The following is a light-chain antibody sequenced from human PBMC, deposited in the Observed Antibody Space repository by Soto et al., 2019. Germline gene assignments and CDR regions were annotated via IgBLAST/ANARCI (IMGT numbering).Light chain of an antibody. CDR3: SSYTGSSTLYV. V-gene: IGLV2-14*01. J-gene: IGLJ1*01. CDR2: EVS. Sequence: QSALTQPASVSGSPGQSITISCTGTSSDVGGYNYVSWYQQHPGKAPKLMIYEVSNRPSGVSNRFSGSKSGNTASLTISGLQAEDEAAYYCSSYTGSSTLYVFGTGTKLTVL. CDR1: SSDVGGYNY.